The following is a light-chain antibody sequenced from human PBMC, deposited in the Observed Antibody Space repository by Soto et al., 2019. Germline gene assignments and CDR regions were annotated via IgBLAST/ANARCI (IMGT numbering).Light chain of an antibody. V-gene: IGKV3-20*01. CDR1: QSISSNY. J-gene: IGKJ1*01. CDR2: GAS. CDR3: QQDGTSPRT. Sequence: DIVMTQSPGTLSLSPGERATLSCRASQSISSNYLAWYQQKPGQSPRLLIYGASSRATGIPDRFSGRGSGTDFTLTISRLEPEDFAVYFCQQDGTSPRTFGQGTKVEIK.